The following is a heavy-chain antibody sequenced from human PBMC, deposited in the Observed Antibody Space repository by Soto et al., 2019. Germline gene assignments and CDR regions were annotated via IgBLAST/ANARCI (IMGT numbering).Heavy chain of an antibody. V-gene: IGHV5-10-1*01. CDR2: IDPGDSYT. J-gene: IGHJ4*02. CDR1: GYSFTSYW. Sequence: GESLKISCKGSGYSFTSYWISWVRQMPGKGLEWMGRIDPGDSYTNYSPSFQGHVIISADKSISTAYLQWNSLKASDTAIYSCARHVRNYYDISRYTGPLDYRGQGTLVTGSS. D-gene: IGHD3-22*01. CDR3: ARHVRNYYDISRYTGPLDY.